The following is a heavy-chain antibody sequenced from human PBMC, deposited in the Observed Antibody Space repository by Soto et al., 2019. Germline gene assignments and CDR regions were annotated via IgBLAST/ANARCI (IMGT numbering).Heavy chain of an antibody. CDR2: IYYNGNT. J-gene: IGHJ4*02. Sequence: QLQLQESGPGLVKPSETLSLTCTVSGGSISRSPYYWAWIRQPPGKGLQWIGNIYYNGNTFYNPSLKSRLTISIDTSKSQVSLGLSSVTASDTAVYYCARHGPLTNNWNQLNCWGQGTLVTVSS. D-gene: IGHD1-1*01. CDR1: GGSISRSPYY. CDR3: ARHGPLTNNWNQLNC. V-gene: IGHV4-39*01.